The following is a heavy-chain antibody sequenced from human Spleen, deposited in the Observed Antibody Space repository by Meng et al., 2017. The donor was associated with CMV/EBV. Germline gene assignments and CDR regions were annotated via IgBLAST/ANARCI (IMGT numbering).Heavy chain of an antibody. J-gene: IGHJ4*02. CDR1: DYIFTSYG. CDR3: ARVVKLGGYFDY. V-gene: IGHV1-18*01. D-gene: IGHD3-16*01. CDR2: INNYNGNT. Sequence: CKASDYIFTSYGITWVRQAPGQGLECMGWINNYNGNTNYPQKFQGRVTMTTDTSTNTAYMELRSLRSDDTAVYYCARVVKLGGYFDYWGQGTLVTVSS.